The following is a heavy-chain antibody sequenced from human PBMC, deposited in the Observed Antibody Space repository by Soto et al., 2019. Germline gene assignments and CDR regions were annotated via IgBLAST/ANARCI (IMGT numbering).Heavy chain of an antibody. CDR3: TTEVEMATISWGVYTTLDYFDY. CDR1: GFTFSNAW. V-gene: IGHV3-15*01. J-gene: IGHJ4*02. CDR2: IKSKTDGGTT. Sequence: PGGSLRLSCAASGFTFSNAWMSWVRQAPGKGLEWVGRIKSKTDGGTTDYAAPVKGRFTISRDDSKNTLYLQMNSLKTEDTAVYYCTTEVEMATISWGVYTTLDYFDYWGQGTLVTVSS. D-gene: IGHD5-12*01.